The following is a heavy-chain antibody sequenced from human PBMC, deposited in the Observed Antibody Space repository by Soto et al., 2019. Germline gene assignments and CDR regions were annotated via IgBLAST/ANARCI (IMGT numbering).Heavy chain of an antibody. CDR1: GYLFSTNA. D-gene: IGHD2-15*01. CDR3: ASLKIYCRGETCYSGYHDY. Sequence: QLVESGGDIAQVGGSLRLSCAAYGYLFSTNAMSWVRQRPGQGLEWVSAIRGNGDNTYYADSVKGRFSISRDNSKNTLFLQMNSLRAEDTAMYYCASLKIYCRGETCYSGYHDYWGQGTLVTICS. CDR2: IRGNGDNT. V-gene: IGHV3-23*04. J-gene: IGHJ4*02.